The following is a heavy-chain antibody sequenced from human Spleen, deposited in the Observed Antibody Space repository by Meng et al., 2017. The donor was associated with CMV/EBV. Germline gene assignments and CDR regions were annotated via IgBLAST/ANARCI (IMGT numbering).Heavy chain of an antibody. V-gene: IGHV4-59*01. J-gene: IGHJ5*02. Sequence: SETLSLTCTVSGGSISSYYWSWIWQPPGKGLEWIGYIYYSGSTNYNPSLKSRVTISVDTSKNQFSLKLSSVTAADTAVYYCARVHEGWFDPWGQGTLVTVSS. CDR3: ARVHEGWFDP. CDR2: IYYSGST. CDR1: GGSISSYY.